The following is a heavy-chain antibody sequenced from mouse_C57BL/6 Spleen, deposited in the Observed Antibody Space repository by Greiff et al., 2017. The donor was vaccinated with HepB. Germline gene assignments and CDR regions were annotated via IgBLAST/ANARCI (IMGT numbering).Heavy chain of an antibody. CDR2: ISYDGSN. V-gene: IGHV3-6*01. Sequence: DVKLQESGPGLVKPSQSLSLTCSVTGYSITSGYYWNWIRQFPGNKLEWMGYISYDGSNNYNPSLKNRISITRDTSKNQFFLKLNSVTTEDTATYYCARGDGSYFDYWGQGTTLTVSS. D-gene: IGHD1-1*01. CDR3: ARGDGSYFDY. CDR1: GYSITSGYY. J-gene: IGHJ2*01.